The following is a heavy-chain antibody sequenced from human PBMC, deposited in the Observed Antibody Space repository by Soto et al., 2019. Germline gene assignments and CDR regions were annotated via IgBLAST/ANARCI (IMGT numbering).Heavy chain of an antibody. Sequence: GGSLRLSCAASGFTFSSYGMHWVRQAPGKGLEWVAVISYDGSNKYYADSVKGRFTISRDNSKNTLYLQRNSLRAEDTAVYYCARVEGIAGRRGSDYYYYYCMDVWGQGTTVTVSS. CDR1: GFTFSSYG. D-gene: IGHD6-6*01. V-gene: IGHV3-30*03. J-gene: IGHJ6*02. CDR3: ARVEGIAGRRGSDYYYYYCMDV. CDR2: ISYDGSNK.